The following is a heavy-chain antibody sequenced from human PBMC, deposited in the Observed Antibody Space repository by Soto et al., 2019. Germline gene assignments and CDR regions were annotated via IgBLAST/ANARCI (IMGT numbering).Heavy chain of an antibody. J-gene: IGHJ5*02. CDR1: GYSISSGYY. CDR2: IYHSGST. CDR3: ARTVVNWFDP. V-gene: IGHV4-38-2*01. D-gene: IGHD2-15*01. Sequence: PSETLSLTCAVSGYSISSGYYWGWIRQPPGKGLEWIGSIYHSGSTYYNPFLKSRVTISVDTSKNQFSLKLSSVTAADTAVYYCARTVVNWFDPWGQGTLVTVSS.